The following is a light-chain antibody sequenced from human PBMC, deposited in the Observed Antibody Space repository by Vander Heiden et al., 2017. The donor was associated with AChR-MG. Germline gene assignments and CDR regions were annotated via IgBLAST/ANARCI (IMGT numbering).Light chain of an antibody. Sequence: IQMTQSPSSLSASVGDRVTITCRASQGIGNYLAWYQQKPGKVPQLLIYGASTLESGVPSRFSGSGSGTDFTLTISSLQPEDVATYYSQMDNSAPHMFGQGTKVEIK. V-gene: IGKV1-27*01. J-gene: IGKJ1*01. CDR1: QGIGNY. CDR2: GAS. CDR3: QMDNSAPHM.